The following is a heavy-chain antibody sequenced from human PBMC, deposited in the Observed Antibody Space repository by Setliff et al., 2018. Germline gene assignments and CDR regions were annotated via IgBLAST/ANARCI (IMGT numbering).Heavy chain of an antibody. CDR3: ARTSSGRYFDL. Sequence: SETLSLTCTVSDGSLSTYYWSWIRQPPGKGLEFIGYVYYSGTANYSPSLKSRVTMSVDTSKNQFSLNLYSVTAADTAVYYCARTSSGRYFDLWGRGTLVTVSS. V-gene: IGHV4-59*08. CDR1: DGSLSTYY. J-gene: IGHJ2*01. CDR2: VYYSGTA.